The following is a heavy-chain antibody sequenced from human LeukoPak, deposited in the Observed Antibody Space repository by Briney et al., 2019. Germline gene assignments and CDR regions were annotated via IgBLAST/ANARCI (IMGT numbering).Heavy chain of an antibody. V-gene: IGHV4-30-4*07. J-gene: IGHJ4*02. CDR3: ASLGIEAAVPSDY. CDR2: IYFSGST. Sequence: SETLSLTCLVSGASISSADHYWTWIRQPPGKGLEWVAYIYFSGSTYYNPSLKGRATISMDTSKSRFSLKMTSGTAAATAVYFCASLGIEAAVPSDYWGQGTLVTVSS. CDR1: GASISSADHY. D-gene: IGHD6-13*01.